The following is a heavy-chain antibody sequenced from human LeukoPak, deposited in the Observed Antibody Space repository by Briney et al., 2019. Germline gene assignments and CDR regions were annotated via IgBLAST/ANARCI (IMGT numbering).Heavy chain of an antibody. CDR2: IIPIFGTA. Sequence: SVKVSCKASGGTFSSYAISWVRQAPGQGLEWMGGIIPIFGTANYARKFQGRVTITADESTSTAYMELSSLRSEDTAVYYCARDGGDGYNDFDYWGQGTLVTVSS. CDR1: GGTFSSYA. J-gene: IGHJ4*02. D-gene: IGHD5-24*01. CDR3: ARDGGDGYNDFDY. V-gene: IGHV1-69*13.